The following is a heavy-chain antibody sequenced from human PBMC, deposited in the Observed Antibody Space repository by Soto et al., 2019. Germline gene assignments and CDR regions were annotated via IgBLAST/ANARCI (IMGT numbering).Heavy chain of an antibody. CDR1: GGSISSYY. V-gene: IGHV4-59*08. D-gene: IGHD2-15*01. Sequence: ASETLSLTCTVSGGSISSYYWSWIRQHPGKGLEWIGYIYHSGSTYYNPSLKSRVTISVDTSKNQFSLKLSSVTAADTAVYYCARHTPAISISDHWGQGTLVTVSS. CDR3: ARHTPAISISDH. J-gene: IGHJ4*02. CDR2: IYHSGST.